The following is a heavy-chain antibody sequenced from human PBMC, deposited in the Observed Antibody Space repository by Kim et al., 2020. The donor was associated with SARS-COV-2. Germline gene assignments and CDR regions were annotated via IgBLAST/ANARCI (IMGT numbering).Heavy chain of an antibody. D-gene: IGHD3-10*01. J-gene: IGHJ5*02. V-gene: IGHV3-30*01. CDR3: ARDGSGSYFSGFDP. Sequence: ADSLKARVTISRDNAKNTLYLQMNSWRAEDTAVYYCARDGSGSYFSGFDPWGQGTLVTVSS.